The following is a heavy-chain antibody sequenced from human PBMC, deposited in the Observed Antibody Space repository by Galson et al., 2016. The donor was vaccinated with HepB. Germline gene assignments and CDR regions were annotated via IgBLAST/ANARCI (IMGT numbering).Heavy chain of an antibody. CDR1: GFIFSTYA. Sequence: LRLSCAASGFIFSTYAMHWVRQAPGNGLEWVAGISYDETKKYYADSVKGRFIISRDNSKNTLYLQMKSLRPEDTAIYYCVKGGGKMEWLLDYYLDVWGKGTTVIVSS. CDR3: VKGGGKMEWLLDYYLDV. CDR2: ISYDETKK. J-gene: IGHJ6*03. D-gene: IGHD3-3*01. V-gene: IGHV3-30*04.